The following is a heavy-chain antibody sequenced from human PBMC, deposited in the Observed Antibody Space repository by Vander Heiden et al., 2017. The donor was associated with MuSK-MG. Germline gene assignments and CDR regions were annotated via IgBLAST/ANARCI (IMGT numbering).Heavy chain of an antibody. CDR2: ISYDGSNK. D-gene: IGHD3-22*01. V-gene: IGHV3-30*14. J-gene: IGHJ4*02. CDR3: ARDRGGITMIVVVIPDFDY. Sequence: HVPLVDSGGGVVQPGASLTHSCAPSGFTLPSYARRWVRQAPGKGLECVAVISYDGSNKYYADSVKGRFTISRDNSKNKLYLQMNSLRAEDTAVYYCARDRGGITMIVVVIPDFDYWGKGTLVTVSS. CDR1: GFTLPSYA.